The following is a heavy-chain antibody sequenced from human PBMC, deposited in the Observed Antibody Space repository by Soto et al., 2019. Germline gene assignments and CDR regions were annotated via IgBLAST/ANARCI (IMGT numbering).Heavy chain of an antibody. V-gene: IGHV4-39*07. CDR2: IYYSGST. Sequence: SETLSLTCTVSGGSISSSSYYWGWIRQPPGKGLEWIGSIYYSGSTYYNPSLKSRVTISVDTSKNQFSLKRSSVTAADTAVYYCARDIGDSSSWYNWFDPWGQGTLVTVSS. CDR3: ARDIGDSSSWYNWFDP. CDR1: GGSISSSSYY. J-gene: IGHJ5*02. D-gene: IGHD6-13*01.